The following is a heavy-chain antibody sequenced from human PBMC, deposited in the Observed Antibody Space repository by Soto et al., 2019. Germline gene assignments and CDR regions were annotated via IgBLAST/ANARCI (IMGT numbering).Heavy chain of an antibody. CDR1: GFTFSDYY. V-gene: IGHV3-11*06. CDR3: ARDSNIVVVVEDPNWFDP. Sequence: PGGSLRLSCAASGFTFSDYYMSWISQAPGKGLEWVSYISSSSSYTNYADSVKGRFTISRDNAKNSLYLQMNSLRAEDTAVYYCARDSNIVVVVEDPNWFDPWGQGTLVTVSS. J-gene: IGHJ5*02. CDR2: ISSSSSYT. D-gene: IGHD2-15*01.